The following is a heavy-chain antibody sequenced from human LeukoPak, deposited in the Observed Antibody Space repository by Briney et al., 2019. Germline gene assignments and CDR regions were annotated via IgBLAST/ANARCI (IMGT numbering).Heavy chain of an antibody. CDR2: IKTDGSST. V-gene: IGHV3-74*01. CDR3: ARSDHFDF. J-gene: IGHJ4*02. Sequence: GGSLRLSCAASGFTFSSYRMHWVRHAPGKGLLWVSRIKTDGSSTFYADSVKGRFTISRDNAKNTLYLQMNSLRAEDTAVYYCARSDHFDFWGQGTLVTVSS. CDR1: GFTFSSYR.